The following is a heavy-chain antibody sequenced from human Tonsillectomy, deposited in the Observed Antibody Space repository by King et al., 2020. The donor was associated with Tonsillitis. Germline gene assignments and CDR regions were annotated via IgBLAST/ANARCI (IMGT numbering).Heavy chain of an antibody. D-gene: IGHD3-22*01. CDR1: GYTFTGHY. Sequence: QLVQSGAEVKKPGASVKVSCEASGYTFTGHYVHWVRQAPGQGLEWMGWINPKSGDTNHAQKFQDRLTMTRDTSIRTAYMELSSLRSDDTAVYYCAIGLLLRLKSVAKSNALDIWGQGTMVTVSS. V-gene: IGHV1-2*02. CDR2: INPKSGDT. CDR3: AIGLLLRLKSVAKSNALDI. J-gene: IGHJ3*02.